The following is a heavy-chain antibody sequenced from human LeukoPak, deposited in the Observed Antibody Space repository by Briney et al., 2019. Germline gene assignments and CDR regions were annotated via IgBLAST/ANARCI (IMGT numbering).Heavy chain of an antibody. D-gene: IGHD3-22*01. CDR1: GFTFSDNY. CDR3: ARDWRNSSGKFPNDAFDI. V-gene: IGHV3-11*04. CDR2: ISSSGSI. Sequence: GGSLRLSCAASGFTFSDNYMSWIRQAPGKGLEWVSYISSSGSIYYADSVKGRFTISRDNAKNSLYLQMNSLRAEDTAVYYCARDWRNSSGKFPNDAFDIWGQGTMVTVSS. J-gene: IGHJ3*02.